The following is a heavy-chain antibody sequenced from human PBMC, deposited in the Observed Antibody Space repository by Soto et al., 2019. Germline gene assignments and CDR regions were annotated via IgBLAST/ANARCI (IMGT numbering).Heavy chain of an antibody. D-gene: IGHD4-17*01. CDR3: AKEISVRAGTWYFDL. J-gene: IGHJ2*01. V-gene: IGHV3-30*18. CDR2: VGNDGTVQ. CDR1: GFTFSNYG. Sequence: QVQLVESGGGVVQPGGSLRLSCAASGFTFSNYGIHWVRQAPGKGLEWVTVVGNDGTVQYYADSVKGRFTISRDNSRNMVYVQMDSLMPEDTAMYYCAKEISVRAGTWYFDLWGRGTLVPVSS.